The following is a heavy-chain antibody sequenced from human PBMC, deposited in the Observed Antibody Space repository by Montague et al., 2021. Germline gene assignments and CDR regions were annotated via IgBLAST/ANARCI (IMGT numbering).Heavy chain of an antibody. CDR2: MSSGSNYI. CDR1: GFTFSSYN. V-gene: IGHV3-21*01. D-gene: IGHD5-18*01. Sequence: SLRLSCAASGFTFSSYNMNWVRQAPGKGLEWVSSMSSGSNYIYYGDSLMGRFTISRDNAKNSLYLQMNSLRAEDTAVYYCAREVKMGEGYKYGQAPYYYYGMDVWGQGTTVTVSS. CDR3: AREVKMGEGYKYGQAPYYYYGMDV. J-gene: IGHJ6*02.